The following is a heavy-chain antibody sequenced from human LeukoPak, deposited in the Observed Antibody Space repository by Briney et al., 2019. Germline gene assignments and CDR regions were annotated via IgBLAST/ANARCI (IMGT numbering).Heavy chain of an antibody. CDR2: IGTAGDT. V-gene: IGHV3-13*01. Sequence: GSLRLSCAAPGFTFSSYDMHWVRQATGKGLEWVSAIGTAGDTYYPGSVKSRFTISRENAKNSLYLQMNSLRAEDTAVYYCARVMGDYYDSSGYYGMDVWGQGTTVTVSS. J-gene: IGHJ6*02. CDR1: GFTFSSYD. D-gene: IGHD3-22*01. CDR3: ARVMGDYYDSSGYYGMDV.